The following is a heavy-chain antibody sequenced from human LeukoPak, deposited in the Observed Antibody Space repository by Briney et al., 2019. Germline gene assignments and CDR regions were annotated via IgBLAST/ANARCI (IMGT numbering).Heavy chain of an antibody. CDR1: GGSISNINYS. D-gene: IGHD5-12*01. Sequence: PSETLSLTCTVSGGSISNINYSWSWIRQPPGKGLEWIGYIYYSGSTYYNPSLKSRVTISVDTSKNQFSLKLSSVTAADTAVYYCARDLVEEVDGWPRGIDYWGQGTLVTVSS. V-gene: IGHV4-30-4*08. CDR2: IYYSGST. CDR3: ARDLVEEVDGWPRGIDY. J-gene: IGHJ4*02.